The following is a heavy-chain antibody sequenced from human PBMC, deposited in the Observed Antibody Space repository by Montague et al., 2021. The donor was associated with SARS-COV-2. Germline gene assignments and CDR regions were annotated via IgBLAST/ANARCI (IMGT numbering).Heavy chain of an antibody. D-gene: IGHD4-17*01. V-gene: IGHV4-34*01. Sequence: SETLSLTCAVYGGSFSGYYWSWIRQPPGKGLEWIGEINHSGSTNYNPSLKSRVTISVDTSKNQFSLELSSVTAADTAVYYCARALPVTTFFYSCYGMDVWGQGTTVTVSS. CDR2: INHSGST. CDR3: ARALPVTTFFYSCYGMDV. J-gene: IGHJ6*02. CDR1: GGSFSGYY.